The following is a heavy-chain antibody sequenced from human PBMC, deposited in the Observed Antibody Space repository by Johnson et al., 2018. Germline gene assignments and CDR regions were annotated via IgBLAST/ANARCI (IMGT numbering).Heavy chain of an antibody. CDR1: GGSISSYS. V-gene: IGHV4-59*01. J-gene: IGHJ3*02. D-gene: IGHD6-19*01. Sequence: QVQLQESGPGLVKPSETLSLTCSVSGGSISSYSWNWIRQPPGKGLAWIGYVYYSGTTDYNPSLKSRVTLSVDTSKTQFSLKLSPVTAADTAVYYCAKAQWLALDIFDIWGQGTMVTVSS. CDR2: VYYSGTT. CDR3: AKAQWLALDIFDI.